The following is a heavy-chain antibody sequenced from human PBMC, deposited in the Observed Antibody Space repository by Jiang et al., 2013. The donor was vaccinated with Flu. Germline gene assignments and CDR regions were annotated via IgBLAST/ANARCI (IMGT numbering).Heavy chain of an antibody. J-gene: IGHJ4*02. CDR2: INRSGTT. CDR3: AREWSSPYYYDY. V-gene: IGHV4-34*01. D-gene: IGHD6-6*01. Sequence: ARLLKPSETLSLTCTLSGGSFGTYYWGWIRQSPGKGLEWIGDINRSGTTNYNPSLKSRVTISADTSKSQFSLMVTSVTAADAAVYFCAREWSSPYYYDYWGQGTLVTVSS. CDR1: GGSFGTYY.